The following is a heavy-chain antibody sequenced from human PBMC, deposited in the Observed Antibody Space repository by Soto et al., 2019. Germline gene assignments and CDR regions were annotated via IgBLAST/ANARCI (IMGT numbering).Heavy chain of an antibody. CDR1: GGTFSSYA. CDR3: ARSIAAAGNWFDP. V-gene: IGHV1-69*13. Sequence: SVKLSCKASGGTFSSYAISWVRQAPGQGLEWMGGIIPIFGTANYAQKFQGRVTITADESTSTAYVELSSLRSEDTAVYYCARSIAAAGNWFDPWGQGTLVTVSS. J-gene: IGHJ5*02. D-gene: IGHD6-13*01. CDR2: IIPIFGTA.